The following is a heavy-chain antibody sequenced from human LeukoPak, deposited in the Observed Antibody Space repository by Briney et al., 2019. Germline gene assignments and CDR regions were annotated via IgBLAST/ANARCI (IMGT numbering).Heavy chain of an antibody. J-gene: IGHJ4*02. Sequence: GGSLRLSCTASGFTFGDYAMTWVRQAPGKGLEWVGFIRSKVYGGTAEYAPSVKGRFTISRDDSKSIAYLQMNSLKTEDTAVYYCTRGNSGSYYNEGFDYWGQGTLVTVSS. CDR1: GFTFGDYA. CDR3: TRGNSGSYYNEGFDY. V-gene: IGHV3-49*04. CDR2: IRSKVYGGTA. D-gene: IGHD3-10*01.